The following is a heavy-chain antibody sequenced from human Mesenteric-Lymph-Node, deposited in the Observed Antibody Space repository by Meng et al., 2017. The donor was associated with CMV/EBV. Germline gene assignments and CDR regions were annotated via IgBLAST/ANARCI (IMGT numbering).Heavy chain of an antibody. V-gene: IGHV3-30-3*01. CDR3: ARRSSSNWSFDS. Sequence: GESLKISCAASGFTFSSYAMHWVRQAPGKGLEWVAVISYDGSNKYYADSVKGRFTISRDNSKNTLYLQMNSLRAEDTALYYCARRSSSNWSFDSWGQGTLVTVSS. D-gene: IGHD1-20*01. CDR2: ISYDGSNK. J-gene: IGHJ4*02. CDR1: GFTFSSYA.